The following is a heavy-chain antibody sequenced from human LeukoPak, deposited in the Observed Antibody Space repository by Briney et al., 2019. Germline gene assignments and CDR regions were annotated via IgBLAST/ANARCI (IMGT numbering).Heavy chain of an antibody. CDR3: AKDRPAVSHSNHIDY. Sequence: PGGSLRLSCAASGFTFSTYAMSWVRQAPGKGLEWVSIISGSGGDTYYADSVKDRFTTSRDNSKSTLYLQMTSLRAEDTAVYFCAKDRPAVSHSNHIDYWGQGTLVTVSS. CDR2: ISGSGGDT. J-gene: IGHJ4*02. CDR1: GFTFSTYA. D-gene: IGHD4-11*01. V-gene: IGHV3-23*01.